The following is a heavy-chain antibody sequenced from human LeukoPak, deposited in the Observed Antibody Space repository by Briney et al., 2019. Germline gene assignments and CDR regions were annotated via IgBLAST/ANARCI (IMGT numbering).Heavy chain of an antibody. Sequence: GGSLRHSCEVPGFTFSSYWMSWGPQAPGKGLERGANINQDGSEKYYVDSVKGRFTISRENAKNSLYLQMSSLRAEDTAVFYCASGGGYSGRYYFNYWGQGTLVSVSS. D-gene: IGHD6-13*01. CDR1: GFTFSSYW. CDR3: ASGGGYSGRYYFNY. CDR2: INQDGSEK. V-gene: IGHV3-7*05. J-gene: IGHJ4*02.